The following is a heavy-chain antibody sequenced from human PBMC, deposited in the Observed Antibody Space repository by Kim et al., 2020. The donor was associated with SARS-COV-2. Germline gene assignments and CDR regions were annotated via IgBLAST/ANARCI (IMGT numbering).Heavy chain of an antibody. CDR1: GFTFSSYG. D-gene: IGHD2-15*01. V-gene: IGHV3-33*06. CDR2: IWYDGSNK. Sequence: GESLKISCAASGFTFSSYGMHWVRQAPGKGLEWVAVIWYDGSNKYYADSVKGRFTISRDNSKNTLYLQMNSLRAEDTAVYYCAKDVRLGYCSGGSCGRVNYWGQGTLVTVSS. J-gene: IGHJ4*02. CDR3: AKDVRLGYCSGGSCGRVNY.